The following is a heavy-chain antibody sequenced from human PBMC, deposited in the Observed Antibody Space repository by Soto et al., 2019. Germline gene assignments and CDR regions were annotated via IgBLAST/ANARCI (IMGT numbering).Heavy chain of an antibody. Sequence: GGSLRLSCAASGFTFSSYAMSWVRQAPGKGLEWVSAISGSGGSTYYADSVKGRFTISRDNSKNTLYLQMNSLRAEDTAVYYCEKDLEIFGVVMDAFDIWGQGTMVTVSS. CDR2: ISGSGGST. V-gene: IGHV3-23*01. D-gene: IGHD3-3*01. J-gene: IGHJ3*02. CDR1: GFTFSSYA. CDR3: EKDLEIFGVVMDAFDI.